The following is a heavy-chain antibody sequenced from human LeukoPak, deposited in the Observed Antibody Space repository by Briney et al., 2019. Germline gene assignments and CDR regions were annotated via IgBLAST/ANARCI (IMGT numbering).Heavy chain of an antibody. CDR1: SGSISSYY. Sequence: PSETLSLTCTVSSGSISSYYWSWIRQPPGKGLEWIGYIYYSGSTNYNPSLKSRVTISVDTSKNQFSLKLSSVTAADTAVYYCAREGLNAFDIWGQGTMVTVSS. V-gene: IGHV4-59*01. J-gene: IGHJ3*02. CDR2: IYYSGST. D-gene: IGHD3-22*01. CDR3: AREGLNAFDI.